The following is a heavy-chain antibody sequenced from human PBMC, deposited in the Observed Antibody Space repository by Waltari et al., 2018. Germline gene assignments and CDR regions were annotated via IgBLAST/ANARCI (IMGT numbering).Heavy chain of an antibody. D-gene: IGHD1-26*01. J-gene: IGHJ4*02. CDR2: INHSGST. CDR1: GGSFSGYY. Sequence: VQLQQWGAGLLQPSETLSLTCAVYGGSFSGYYWSWIRPPPGKGLEWIGEINHSGSTNYNPSLKSRVTISVDTSKNQFSLKLSSVTAADTAVYYCASIRSWWERLYFDYWGQGTLVTVSS. V-gene: IGHV4-34*01. CDR3: ASIRSWWERLYFDY.